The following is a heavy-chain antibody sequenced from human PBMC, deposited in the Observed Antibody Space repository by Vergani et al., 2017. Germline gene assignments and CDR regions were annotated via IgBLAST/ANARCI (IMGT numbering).Heavy chain of an antibody. CDR2: IYYSGST. V-gene: IGHV4-59*01. D-gene: IGHD2-2*01. CDR1: GGSISSYY. CDR3: ARDIGYCSSTSCLDAFDI. Sequence: QVQLQESGPGLVKPSETLSLTCTVSGGSISSYYWSWIRQPPGKGLEWIGYIYYSGSTNYNPSLKSRVTISVDTSKNQFSLKLSPVTAADTAVYYCARDIGYCSSTSCLDAFDIWGQGTMVTVSS. J-gene: IGHJ3*02.